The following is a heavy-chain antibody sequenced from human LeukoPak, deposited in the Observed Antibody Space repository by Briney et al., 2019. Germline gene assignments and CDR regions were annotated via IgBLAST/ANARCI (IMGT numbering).Heavy chain of an antibody. CDR1: GFTFSSYT. CDR2: ISSNGYYI. J-gene: IGHJ4*02. CDR3: VREARYCSSSSCDYYDY. V-gene: IGHV3-21*01. Sequence: GGSLRLSCAASGFTFSSYTINWVRQAPGKGLEWVSSISSNGYYIYYADSLRGRFTISRDNAKNSLYLQMNSLRAEDTAVYYCVREARYCSSSSCDYYDYRGQGTLVTVSS. D-gene: IGHD2-2*01.